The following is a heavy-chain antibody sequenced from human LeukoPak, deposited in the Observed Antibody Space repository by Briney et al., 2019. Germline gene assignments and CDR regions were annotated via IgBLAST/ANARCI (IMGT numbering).Heavy chain of an antibody. V-gene: IGHV4-59*08. D-gene: IGHD3-3*01. CDR2: IYYSGST. CDR3: ARHVYDFWSGYYNYYMDV. Sequence: SETLSLTCTVSGGSISSYYWSWIRQPPGKGLEWIGYIYYSGSTNYNPSLKSRVTISVGTSKNQFSLKLSSVTAADTAVYYCARHVYDFWSGYYNYYMDVWGKGTTVTVSS. J-gene: IGHJ6*03. CDR1: GGSISSYY.